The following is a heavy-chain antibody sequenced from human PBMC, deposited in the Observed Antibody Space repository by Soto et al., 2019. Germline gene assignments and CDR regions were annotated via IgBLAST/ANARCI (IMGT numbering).Heavy chain of an antibody. Sequence: PGESLKISCKASGFTFSSYSLGWVRHMPGNGLQWMGNIFPSDSSAKYSPSFVGQVTISVDRSINTAYLQWSSLKASDTAIYYCGTWRGSSWFDYWGPGTLVTVSS. CDR3: GTWRGSSWFDY. V-gene: IGHV5-51*01. D-gene: IGHD2-2*01. CDR1: GFTFSSYS. J-gene: IGHJ4*02. CDR2: IFPSDSSA.